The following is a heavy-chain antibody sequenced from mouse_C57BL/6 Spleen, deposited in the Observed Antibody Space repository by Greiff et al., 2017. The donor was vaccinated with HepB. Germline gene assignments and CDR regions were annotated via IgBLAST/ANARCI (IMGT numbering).Heavy chain of an antibody. Sequence: QVQLQQPGAELVKPGASVKLSCKASGYTFTSYWMQWVKQRPGQGLEWIGEIDPSDSNTNYNQKFKGKATLTVDTSSSTANMQLSSLTSEDSADYYCASIYFDVWGTGTTVTVSS. V-gene: IGHV1-50*01. J-gene: IGHJ1*03. CDR1: GYTFTSYW. CDR3: ASIYFDV. CDR2: IDPSDSNT.